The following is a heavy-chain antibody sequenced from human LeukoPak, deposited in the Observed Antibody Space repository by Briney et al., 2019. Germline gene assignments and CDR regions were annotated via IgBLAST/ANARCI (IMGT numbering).Heavy chain of an antibody. Sequence: SVKVSCKASGGTFSSYAISWVRQAPGQGLEWMGGIIPIFGTANYAQKFQGRVTITADESTSTAYMELSSLRSEDTAVYYCARSDPAYDFWSGYYTSDTNFDYWGQGTLATASP. CDR3: ARSDPAYDFWSGYYTSDTNFDY. CDR2: IIPIFGTA. D-gene: IGHD3-3*01. CDR1: GGTFSSYA. V-gene: IGHV1-69*13. J-gene: IGHJ4*02.